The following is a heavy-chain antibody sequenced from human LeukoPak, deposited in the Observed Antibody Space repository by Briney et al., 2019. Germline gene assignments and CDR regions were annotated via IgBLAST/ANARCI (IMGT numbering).Heavy chain of an antibody. D-gene: IGHD5-12*01. CDR2: ISRSGGNT. J-gene: IGHJ4*02. Sequence: GGSLRLSCAASGFSFSSYAMTWVRQAPGQGLDLVSAISRSGGNTYYADSVKGQFTVSRDNSKNTLYLQLNSLRAEDTAVYYCARDADPRTDSYDGNYFDCWGQGTLVTVSS. V-gene: IGHV3-23*01. CDR3: ARDADPRTDSYDGNYFDC. CDR1: GFSFSSYA.